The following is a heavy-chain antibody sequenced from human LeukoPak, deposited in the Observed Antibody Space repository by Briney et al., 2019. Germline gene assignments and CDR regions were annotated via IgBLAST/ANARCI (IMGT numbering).Heavy chain of an antibody. D-gene: IGHD5-18*01. V-gene: IGHV3-48*01. Sequence: GGSLRLSCAASGFTFSSYWMSWVRQAPGKGLEWVSYISTSGSTMYYADSVKGRFTVSRDNAKNSLYLQMNSLRAEDTAVYYCARDSHSYGPVDYWGQGTLVTVSS. CDR3: ARDSHSYGPVDY. CDR1: GFTFSSYW. J-gene: IGHJ4*02. CDR2: ISTSGSTM.